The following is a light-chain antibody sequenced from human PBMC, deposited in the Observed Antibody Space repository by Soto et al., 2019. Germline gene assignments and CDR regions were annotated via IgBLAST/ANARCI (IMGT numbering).Light chain of an antibody. CDR2: DAS. Sequence: EIVLTQSPATLSLSPGERATLSCRASQSVSSYLAWYQQKPGQAPRLLIYDASNRATCIPARFSGSGSGTDFTPTISSLEPEDFAVYYCQQRSNWPPLTFGGGTQVEIK. CDR3: QQRSNWPPLT. CDR1: QSVSSY. V-gene: IGKV3-11*01. J-gene: IGKJ4*01.